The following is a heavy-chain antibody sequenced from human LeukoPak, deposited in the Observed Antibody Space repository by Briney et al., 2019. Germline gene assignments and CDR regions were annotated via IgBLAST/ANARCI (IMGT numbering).Heavy chain of an antibody. V-gene: IGHV3-23*01. D-gene: IGHD6-19*01. CDR1: GFTFSTYA. CDR3: AKTTTGYSSGRFPGWPVDY. CDR2: ITGGGGTT. Sequence: PGGSLRLSCAASGFTFSTYAMSWVRRTLGKGLEWVSAITGGGGTTYYADSVKGRFTISRDNSKNTLYLQMNSLRAEDTAVYYCAKTTTGYSSGRFPGWPVDYWGQGTLVTVSS. J-gene: IGHJ4*02.